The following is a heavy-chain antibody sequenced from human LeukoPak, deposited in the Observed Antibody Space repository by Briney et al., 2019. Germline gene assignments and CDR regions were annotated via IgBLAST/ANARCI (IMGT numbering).Heavy chain of an antibody. CDR1: GFTFRSYT. D-gene: IGHD6-19*01. J-gene: IGHJ4*02. CDR2: IDGLGYST. CDR3: AKELRSHTGWPFDY. Sequence: PGGSLTLSCAPSGFTFRSYTMSWVRQAPGGGLEWVSAIDGLGYSTYYVDSVNSRFTISRDNSQNTLYLEMNSLTAEDTAVYCCAKELRSHTGWPFDYWGQGALVTVSS. V-gene: IGHV3-23*01.